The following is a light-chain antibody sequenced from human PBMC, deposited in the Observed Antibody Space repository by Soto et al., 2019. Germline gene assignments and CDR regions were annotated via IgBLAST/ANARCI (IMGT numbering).Light chain of an antibody. CDR2: KAS. CDR3: QQYNSYPWT. Sequence: DIQMTQSPSTLSASVGARVTITCRASQSISSWLAWYQQKPGKAPKLLIYKASSLESGVPSRFSGGGSGTEFTLTISSLQPDDFATYYCQQYNSYPWTFGQGTTVEIK. V-gene: IGKV1-5*03. CDR1: QSISSW. J-gene: IGKJ1*01.